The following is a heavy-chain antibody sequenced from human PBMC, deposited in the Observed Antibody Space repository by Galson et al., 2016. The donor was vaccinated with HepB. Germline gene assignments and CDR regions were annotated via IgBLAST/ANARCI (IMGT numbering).Heavy chain of an antibody. D-gene: IGHD1-26*01. J-gene: IGHJ4*02. Sequence: SLRLSCAASGFSFSTHSLNWVRQAPGKGLEWVSSISISGKYIYDADSVKGRFTISRDNAKNSLYLQMNSLRAEDTAVYYCAIWPEWDLILDSWGQGTLVTVSS. CDR1: GFSFSTHS. CDR3: AIWPEWDLILDS. V-gene: IGHV3-21*01. CDR2: ISISGKYI.